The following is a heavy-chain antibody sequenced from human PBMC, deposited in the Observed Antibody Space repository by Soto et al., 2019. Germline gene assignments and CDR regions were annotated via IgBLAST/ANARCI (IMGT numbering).Heavy chain of an antibody. CDR2: INAGNGNT. D-gene: IGHD1-26*01. J-gene: IGHJ4*02. CDR1: GYTFTSYA. Sequence: ASLKVSCKASGYTFTSYAMHWVRQAPGQRLEWMGWINAGNGNTKYSQKFQGRVTITRDTSASTAYMELSSLRSEDTAVYYCARDFTGSYLGLDYWGQGTLVTVSS. V-gene: IGHV1-3*01. CDR3: ARDFTGSYLGLDY.